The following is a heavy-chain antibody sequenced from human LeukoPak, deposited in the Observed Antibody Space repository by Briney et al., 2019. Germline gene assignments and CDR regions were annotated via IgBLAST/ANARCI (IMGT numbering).Heavy chain of an antibody. CDR1: GYTLTELS. Sequence: ASVKVSCKVSGYTLTELSMHWVRQAPGKGLEWMGGFDPEDGETIYAQKFQGRVTTTEDTSTDTAYMELSSLRSEDTAVYYCATDREVGATAGAFDIWGQGTMVTVSS. J-gene: IGHJ3*02. D-gene: IGHD1-26*01. V-gene: IGHV1-24*01. CDR2: FDPEDGET. CDR3: ATDREVGATAGAFDI.